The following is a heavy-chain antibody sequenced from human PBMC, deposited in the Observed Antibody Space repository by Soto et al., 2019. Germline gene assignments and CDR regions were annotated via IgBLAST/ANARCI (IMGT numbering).Heavy chain of an antibody. Sequence: EVQVVESGGDLVEPGGSLRLSCVTSGFMFSSAWMSWVRQGPGKGLEWVARIKSKNDGGEADYAAPVNSRCSISRDDSKSTVYLQMNSLRAEDTALYYCVEGWNDFWGQGTLVTVSS. CDR1: GFMFSSAW. V-gene: IGHV3-15*01. J-gene: IGHJ4*02. D-gene: IGHD1-1*01. CDR2: IKSKNDGGEA. CDR3: VEGWNDF.